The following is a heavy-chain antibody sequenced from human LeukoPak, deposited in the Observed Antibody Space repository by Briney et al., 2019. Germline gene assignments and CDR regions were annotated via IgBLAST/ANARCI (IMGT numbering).Heavy chain of an antibody. Sequence: PGGSLRLSCAASGFTFSSYSMNWVRQAPGKGLEWVSSISSSSSYIYYADSVKGRFTISRDNAKNSLYLQMNSLRAEDTAVYYCARELTREYYYGMDVWGQGTTVTVSS. D-gene: IGHD3-9*01. CDR2: ISSSSSYI. CDR3: ARELTREYYYGMDV. J-gene: IGHJ6*02. CDR1: GFTFSSYS. V-gene: IGHV3-21*01.